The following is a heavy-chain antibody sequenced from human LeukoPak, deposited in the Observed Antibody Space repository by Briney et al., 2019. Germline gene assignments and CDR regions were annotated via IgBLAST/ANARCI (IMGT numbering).Heavy chain of an antibody. CDR2: ISSSGSTI. CDR1: GFTFSSYA. V-gene: IGHV3-48*04. D-gene: IGHD2-2*01. J-gene: IGHJ4*02. CDR3: ARDGSKKLGFDS. Sequence: GGSLRLSCAASGFTFSSYAMSWIRQAPGKGLEWVSYISSSGSTIYYADSVKGRFTISRDNAKNSLYLQMNSLRGEDTAVYYCARDGSKKLGFDSWGQGTLVTVSS.